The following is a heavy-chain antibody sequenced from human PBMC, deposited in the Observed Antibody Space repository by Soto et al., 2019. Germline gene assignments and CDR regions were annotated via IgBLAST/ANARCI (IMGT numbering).Heavy chain of an antibody. D-gene: IGHD6-6*01. V-gene: IGHV3-64*01. Sequence: EVQLAESGGGLAQPGGSLRLSCAASGFTLSGYAMDWVRQATGKGLEYVSGISSSGVGTYYANSVQGRFPISRDNSKHTVYHQMGSLRPEDMAVYYCARLARPDFYYMDVWGKGTTVTVAS. CDR1: GFTLSGYA. J-gene: IGHJ6*03. CDR3: ARLARPDFYYMDV. CDR2: ISSSGVGT.